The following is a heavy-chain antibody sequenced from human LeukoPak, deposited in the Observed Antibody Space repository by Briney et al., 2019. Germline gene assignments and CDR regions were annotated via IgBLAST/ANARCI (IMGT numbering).Heavy chain of an antibody. CDR2: ISGSGGST. CDR1: GFTFSSYA. V-gene: IGHV3-23*01. D-gene: IGHD3-22*01. CDR3: ARDGPATSITMIVVVITGWFDP. Sequence: GGSLRLSCAASGFTFSSYAMSWVRQAPGKGLEWVSAISGSGGSTYYADSVKGRFTISRDNSKNTLYLQMNSLRAEDTAVYYCARDGPATSITMIVVVITGWFDPWGQGTLVTVSS. J-gene: IGHJ5*02.